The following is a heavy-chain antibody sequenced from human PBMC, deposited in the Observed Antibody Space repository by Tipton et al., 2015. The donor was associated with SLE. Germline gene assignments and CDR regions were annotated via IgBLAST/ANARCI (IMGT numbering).Heavy chain of an antibody. J-gene: IGHJ4*02. CDR2: INHSGST. CDR1: GGSFSGYY. Sequence: TLSLTCAVYGGSFSGYYWSWIRQPPGKGLEWIGEINHSGSTNYNPSLKSRVTISVDTSKNQFSLKLSSVTAADTAVYYCAREEDTGTTSYWGQGTLVTVSS. D-gene: IGHD1-7*01. CDR3: AREEDTGTTSY. V-gene: IGHV4-34*01.